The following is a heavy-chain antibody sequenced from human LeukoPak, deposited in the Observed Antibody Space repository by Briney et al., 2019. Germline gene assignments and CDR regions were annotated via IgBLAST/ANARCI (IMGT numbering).Heavy chain of an antibody. CDR2: ISSSSSYI. CDR1: GFTFSSYS. V-gene: IGHV3-21*01. Sequence: GGSLRLSCAASGFTFSSYSMNWVRQAPGKGLEWVSPISSSSSYIYYADSVKGRFTISRDNAKNSLYLQMNSLRAEDTAVYYCARDQVVVVPAAMDVWGQGTTVTVSS. J-gene: IGHJ6*02. D-gene: IGHD2-2*01. CDR3: ARDQVVVVPAAMDV.